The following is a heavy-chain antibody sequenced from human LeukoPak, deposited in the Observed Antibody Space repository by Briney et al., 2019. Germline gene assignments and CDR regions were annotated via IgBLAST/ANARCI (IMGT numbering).Heavy chain of an antibody. D-gene: IGHD6-13*01. CDR3: ARETYSSSWYEGDAFDI. CDR2: IKQDGSEK. V-gene: IGHV3-7*01. Sequence: GGSLRLSCAASGFTFSTYWMSWVRQAPGMGLEWVANIKQDGSEKRYVDSVRGRFTISRDNAKNSLYLQMNSLGAEDTAVYYCARETYSSSWYEGDAFDIWGQGTMVTVPS. J-gene: IGHJ3*02. CDR1: GFTFSTYW.